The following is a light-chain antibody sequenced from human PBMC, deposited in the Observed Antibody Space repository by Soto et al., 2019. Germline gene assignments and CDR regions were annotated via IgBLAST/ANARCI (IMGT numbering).Light chain of an antibody. J-gene: IGKJ1*01. CDR2: RAS. Sequence: DIQMTQSPSTLSASIGDRVTISCRASQSFSSWLAWYQQKPGKAPKLLIHRASTLESGVPSRFSGSASGTEFTLTISSLQPDDFATYYCLQYNSYPWTFGQGTKVEIK. CDR3: LQYNSYPWT. V-gene: IGKV1-5*03. CDR1: QSFSSW.